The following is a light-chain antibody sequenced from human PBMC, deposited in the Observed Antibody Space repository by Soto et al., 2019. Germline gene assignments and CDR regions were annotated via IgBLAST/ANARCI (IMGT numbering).Light chain of an antibody. CDR1: QSVSSSY. J-gene: IGKJ5*01. V-gene: IGKV3-20*01. CDR2: GAS. Sequence: EIVLTQAPGALSLSPGERPTLSCSASQSVSSSYLAWYQQKPGQAPRLLIYGASSRATGIPDRFSGSGSGTDFTLTISRLEPEDFAVYYCQQYGSSPSSFGQGTRLEIK. CDR3: QQYGSSPSS.